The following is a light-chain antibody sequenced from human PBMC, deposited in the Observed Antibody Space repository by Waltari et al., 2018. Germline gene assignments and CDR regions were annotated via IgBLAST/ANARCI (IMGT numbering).Light chain of an antibody. Sequence: DIQMTQSPYTLSATVGARVTITCRASQNIKTWLAWHQQKPGRAPKLLIYKASSLERGVPSRFSGSGSGTEFTLTISSLQPDDFATYYCLQDNGAPRTYGQGTKVEVE. J-gene: IGKJ1*01. CDR1: QNIKTW. V-gene: IGKV1-5*03. CDR3: LQDNGAPRT. CDR2: KAS.